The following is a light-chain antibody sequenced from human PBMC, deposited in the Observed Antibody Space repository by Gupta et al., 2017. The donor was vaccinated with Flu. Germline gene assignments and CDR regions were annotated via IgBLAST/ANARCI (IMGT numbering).Light chain of an antibody. CDR2: GNN. CDR3: QSYDTSIRV. CDR1: SGGVASQY. Sequence: NFMLTRPHSVSESPGKTVTISCPRNSGGVASQYVLWYLQRPGSSPTIVIYGNNQRRSGVPDRFSGSIDSSSNSASLIISGLKTEDEDDYYCQSYDTSIRVFGGGTKRTVL. J-gene: IGLJ3*02. V-gene: IGLV6-57*01.